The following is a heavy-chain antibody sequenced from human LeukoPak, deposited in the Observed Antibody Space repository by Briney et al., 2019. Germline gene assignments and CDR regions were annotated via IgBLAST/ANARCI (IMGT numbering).Heavy chain of an antibody. CDR2: INWNGGST. J-gene: IGHJ6*03. V-gene: IGHV3-20*04. CDR3: ARDGAPWNYYYYYMDV. Sequence: GGSLRLSCAASGFTFDDYGMSWVRQAPGKGLEWVSGINWNGGSTGYADPVKGRFTISRDNAKNSLYLQMNSLRAEDTALYYCARDGAPWNYYYYYMDVWGKGTTVTVSS. CDR1: GFTFDDYG. D-gene: IGHD3-16*01.